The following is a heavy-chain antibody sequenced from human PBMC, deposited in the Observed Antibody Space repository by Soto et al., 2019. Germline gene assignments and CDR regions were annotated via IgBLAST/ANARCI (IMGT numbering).Heavy chain of an antibody. V-gene: IGHV5-51*01. CDR3: ARHKVNYYDSRGYYYDCMDV. Sequence: GESLKISCKGSGYSFTSYWIGWVRQMPGKGLEWMGIIYPGDSDTRYSPSFQGQVTISADKSISTAYLQWSSLKASDTAMYYCARHKVNYYDSRGYYYDCMDVWGEGPTVTVSS. CDR2: IYPGDSDT. D-gene: IGHD3-22*01. J-gene: IGHJ6*04. CDR1: GYSFTSYW.